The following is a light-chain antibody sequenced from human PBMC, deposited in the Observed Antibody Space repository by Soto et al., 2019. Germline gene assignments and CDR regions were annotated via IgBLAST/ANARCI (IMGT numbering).Light chain of an antibody. Sequence: QSVLTQPASVSGSPGQSITISCTGTNNDIGNYKYVSWYQQHPGKAPKLLIYEISNRPSGISNRFSGSKSGNTASLTISGPQVEDEAHYHCSSYTTSSTVIFGGGTQLTVL. J-gene: IGLJ2*01. CDR3: SSYTTSSTVI. V-gene: IGLV2-14*01. CDR1: NNDIGNYKY. CDR2: EIS.